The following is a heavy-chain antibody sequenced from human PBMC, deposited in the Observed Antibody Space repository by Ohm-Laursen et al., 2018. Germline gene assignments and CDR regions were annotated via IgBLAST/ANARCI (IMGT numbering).Heavy chain of an antibody. CDR3: AKVEGYAGAH. D-gene: IGHD3-16*01. CDR2: ISWNNGCI. CDR1: GFTFDNYA. V-gene: IGHV3-9*01. J-gene: IGHJ4*02. Sequence: SSLRLSCAASGFTFDNYAMHWVRQAPGKGLEWVSGISWNNGCIGYADSVKGRFTISRDNAKNSLYLQMNSLRAEDTALYYCAKVEGYAGAHWGQGTLVTVSS.